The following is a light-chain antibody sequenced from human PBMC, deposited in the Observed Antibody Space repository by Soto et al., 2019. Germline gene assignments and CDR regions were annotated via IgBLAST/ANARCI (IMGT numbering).Light chain of an antibody. CDR2: GAS. V-gene: IGKV3-15*01. J-gene: IGKJ4*01. Sequence: EIVMTQSPVTLSVSPGERVTLSCRASQSINTDLAWYQQKPGQAPRLLIYGASTRAIGIPARFSGSGSGTEFTLTISSLQSEDFAVYYCQQYINWPLTFGGGAKVEIK. CDR1: QSINTD. CDR3: QQYINWPLT.